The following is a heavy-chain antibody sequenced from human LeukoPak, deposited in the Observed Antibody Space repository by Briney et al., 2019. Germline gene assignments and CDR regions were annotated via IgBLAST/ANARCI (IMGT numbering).Heavy chain of an antibody. J-gene: IGHJ4*02. CDR1: GGSISSYY. V-gene: IGHV4-59*01. CDR2: IYDSGST. Sequence: SETLSLTCTVSGGSISSYYWNWIGQPPGKGLEWIGYIYDSGSTNYNPSLKSRITTSVDTSKNQFSLKLSSVTAADTAVYYCARAAYGGNAGLFDYWGQGILVTVSS. D-gene: IGHD4-23*01. CDR3: ARAAYGGNAGLFDY.